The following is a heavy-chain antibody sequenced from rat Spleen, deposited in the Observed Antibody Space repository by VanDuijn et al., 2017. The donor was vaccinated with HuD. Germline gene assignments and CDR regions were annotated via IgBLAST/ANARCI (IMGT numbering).Heavy chain of an antibody. Sequence: VQLVESGGGLVQPKESLKISCAASGFTFSNAAMYWVRQAPGKGLDWVARIRTKPNNYATYYADSVKGRFTISRDDSKSMVYLQMDNLKTEDTAMYYCTAQYRYNYVRYWGQGVMVTVSS. V-gene: IGHV10-5*01. D-gene: IGHD1-5*01. CDR3: TAQYRYNYVRY. J-gene: IGHJ2*01. CDR1: GFTFSNAA. CDR2: IRTKPNNYAT.